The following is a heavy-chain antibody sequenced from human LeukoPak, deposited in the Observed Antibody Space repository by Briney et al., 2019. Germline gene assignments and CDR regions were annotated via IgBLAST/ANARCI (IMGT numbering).Heavy chain of an antibody. CDR3: AIMHGYYDGSGYWVQ. CDR1: GFTFYSYA. D-gene: IGHD3-22*01. J-gene: IGHJ4*02. Sequence: GGSLRLSCAASGFTFYSYAMSWVRQAPGKGLEWVSAISGSGGSTYYADSVEGRFTISRDNPRDTLYLQMNSLRDEDTAGYYCAIMHGYYDGSGYWVQWGQGTLVTVSS. CDR2: ISGSGGST. V-gene: IGHV3-23*01.